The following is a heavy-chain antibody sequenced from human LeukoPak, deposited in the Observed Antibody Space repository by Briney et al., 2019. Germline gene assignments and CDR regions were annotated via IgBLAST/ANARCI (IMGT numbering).Heavy chain of an antibody. CDR3: ARWATGIDY. CDR1: GGSITSYY. CDR2: IYYGGST. V-gene: IGHV4-59*12. J-gene: IGHJ4*02. Sequence: SETLSLTCTVSGGSITSYYWSWIRQPPGKGLQWIGYIYYGGSTNYNPSLKSRVTISVDTSKGQFSLMLSSVTAADTAVYYCARWATGIDYWGQGILVTVSS.